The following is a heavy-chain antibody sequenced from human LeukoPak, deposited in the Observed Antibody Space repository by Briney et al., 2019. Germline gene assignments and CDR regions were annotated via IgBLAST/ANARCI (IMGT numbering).Heavy chain of an antibody. CDR1: DGAITGYY. D-gene: IGHD6-13*01. V-gene: IGHV4-59*12. Sequence: SETLSLTCTVSDGAITGYYWGWIRQPPGKGLEWIGHIYYSGSTNYNPSLKSRVTISVDTSRNHFSLKLNSVTAVDTAVYYCARGYSTSWTYYFDYWGQGALVTVSS. CDR3: ARGYSTSWTYYFDY. CDR2: IYYSGST. J-gene: IGHJ4*02.